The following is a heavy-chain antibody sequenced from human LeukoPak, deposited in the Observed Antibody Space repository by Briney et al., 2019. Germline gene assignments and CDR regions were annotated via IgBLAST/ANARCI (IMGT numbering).Heavy chain of an antibody. J-gene: IGHJ6*03. CDR3: ARLIGSGVYYYMDV. D-gene: IGHD2-15*01. CDR2: IIPIFGTA. Sequence: ASVKVSCKASGGTFSSYAISWVRQAPGQGLEWMGGIIPIFGTANYAQKFHGRVTINADESTSTAYMELSSLRSEDTAVYYCARLIGSGVYYYMDVWGKGTTVTVSS. V-gene: IGHV1-69*13. CDR1: GGTFSSYA.